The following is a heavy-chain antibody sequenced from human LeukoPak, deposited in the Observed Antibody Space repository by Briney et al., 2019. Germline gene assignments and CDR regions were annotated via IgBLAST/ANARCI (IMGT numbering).Heavy chain of an antibody. D-gene: IGHD3-9*01. CDR1: GGSISSSRYY. CDR2: IYYSGST. J-gene: IGHJ6*03. Sequence: SETLSLTCTVSGGSISSSRYYWSWIRQPPGKGLEWIGYIYYSGSTNYNPSLKSRVTISVDTSKNQFSLKLSSVTAADTAVYYCARGSLRYDYYMDVWGKGTTVTVSS. V-gene: IGHV4-61*01. CDR3: ARGSLRYDYYMDV.